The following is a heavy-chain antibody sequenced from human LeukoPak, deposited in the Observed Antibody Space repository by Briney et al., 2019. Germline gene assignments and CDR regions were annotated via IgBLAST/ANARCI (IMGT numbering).Heavy chain of an antibody. D-gene: IGHD3-22*01. CDR3: AKVPVITYYFDY. CDR2: ISGSGGSA. Sequence: GGSLRLSCAASGFTFSSYAMSWVRQAPGKGLEWVSAISGSGGSAYYADSVKGRFTISRDSSKNTLYLQMNSLRAEDTAVYYCAKVPVITYYFDYWGQGTLVTVSS. J-gene: IGHJ4*02. CDR1: GFTFSSYA. V-gene: IGHV3-23*01.